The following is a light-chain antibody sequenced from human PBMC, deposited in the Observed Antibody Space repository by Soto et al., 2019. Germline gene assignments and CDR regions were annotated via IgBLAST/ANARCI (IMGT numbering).Light chain of an antibody. CDR3: QQYGSSPT. J-gene: IGKJ1*01. CDR2: GAS. Sequence: EIVLTQSPGTLSLSPGDRATLSCRASQSVSSSYLAWYQQKPGQAPRLLIYGASRRATGIPDRFSGSGSGTDFTLIISRLEPEDFAVYYCQQYGSSPTFGQGTKVEIK. CDR1: QSVSSSY. V-gene: IGKV3-20*01.